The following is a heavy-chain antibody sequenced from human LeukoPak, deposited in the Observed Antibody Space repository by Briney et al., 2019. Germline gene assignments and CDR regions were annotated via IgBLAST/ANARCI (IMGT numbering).Heavy chain of an antibody. CDR1: GFTFSSYG. CDR2: IWYDGSNK. V-gene: IGHV3-30*02. Sequence: GGSLRLSCAASGFTFSSYGMHWVRQAPGKGLEWVAVIWYDGSNKYYADSVKGRFTISRDNSRNTLYLQMNSLKVEDTAVFYCTKAAAGSGDYGMDVWGQGTTVTV. CDR3: TKAAAGSGDYGMDV. J-gene: IGHJ6*02. D-gene: IGHD3-10*01.